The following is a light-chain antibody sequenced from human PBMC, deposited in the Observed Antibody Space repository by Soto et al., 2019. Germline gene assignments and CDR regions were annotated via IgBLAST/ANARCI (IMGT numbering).Light chain of an antibody. V-gene: IGLV2-8*01. CDR2: EVS. CDR1: SSDVGGYNY. Sequence: QSALTQPPSASGSPGQSVTISCTGTSSDVGGYNYVSWYQQHPGKAPKLMIYEVSKRPSGVPDRFSGSKSGNTACLTVSGLQAEDEADYYCSSYAGSNNPHVVFGGGTKVTVL. CDR3: SSYAGSNNPHVV. J-gene: IGLJ2*01.